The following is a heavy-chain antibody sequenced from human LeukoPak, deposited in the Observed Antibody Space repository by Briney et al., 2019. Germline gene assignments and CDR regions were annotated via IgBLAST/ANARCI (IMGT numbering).Heavy chain of an antibody. J-gene: IGHJ3*02. D-gene: IGHD1-26*01. Sequence: TGGSLRLSCAASGFTVSSNYMSWVRQAPGKGLEWVSVIYSGGSTYYADSVKGRFTISRDNSKNTLYLQMNSLKTEDTAVYYCTKYSGSYYVLDAFDIWGQGTMVTVSS. CDR3: TKYSGSYYVLDAFDI. V-gene: IGHV3-66*01. CDR2: IYSGGST. CDR1: GFTVSSNY.